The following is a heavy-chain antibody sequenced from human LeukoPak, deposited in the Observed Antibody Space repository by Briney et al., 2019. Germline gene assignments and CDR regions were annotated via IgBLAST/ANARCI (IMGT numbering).Heavy chain of an antibody. V-gene: IGHV1-69*13. J-gene: IGHJ4*02. CDR3: ARHHPYSSGWYPNFDY. D-gene: IGHD6-19*01. Sequence: SVKVSCKASGGTFSSYAISWVRQAPGQGLEWMGAIIPIFGTANYAQKFQGRVTITADESTSTAYMELSSLRSEDTAVYYCARHHPYSSGWYPNFDYWGQGTLVTVSS. CDR1: GGTFSSYA. CDR2: IIPIFGTA.